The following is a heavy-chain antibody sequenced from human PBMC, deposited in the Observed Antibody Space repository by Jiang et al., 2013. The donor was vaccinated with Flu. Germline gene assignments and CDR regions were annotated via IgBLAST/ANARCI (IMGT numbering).Heavy chain of an antibody. Sequence: YNFNSYAMSWVRQAPGQGLEWMAWINTYTGNPTYAPGFTGRCVFSLDTSASTAYLQISSLKAEDTAVYYCARGIRVAGTGLLYYFDYWGQGTLVAVSS. CDR1: YNFNSYA. CDR2: INTYTGNP. CDR3: ARGIRVAGTGLLYYFDY. J-gene: IGHJ4*02. V-gene: IGHV7-4-1*02. D-gene: IGHD6-19*01.